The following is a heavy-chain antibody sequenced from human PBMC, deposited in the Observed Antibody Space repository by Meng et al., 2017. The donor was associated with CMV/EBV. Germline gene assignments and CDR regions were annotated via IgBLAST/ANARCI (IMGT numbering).Heavy chain of an antibody. CDR1: GGSFSGYY. CDR3: ARGVGGWFDP. J-gene: IGHJ5*02. V-gene: IGHV4-34*01. Sequence: QVQLQQWGAGLLRPSETLSLTCAGCGGSFSGYYWSWIRQPPGKGLEWIGEINHSGSTNYNPSLKSRVTISVDTSKNQFSLKLSSVTAADTAVYYCARGVGGWFDPWGQGTLVTVSS. CDR2: INHSGST. D-gene: IGHD1-26*01.